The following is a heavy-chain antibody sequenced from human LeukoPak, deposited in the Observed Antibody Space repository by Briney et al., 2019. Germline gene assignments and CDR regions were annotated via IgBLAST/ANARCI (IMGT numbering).Heavy chain of an antibody. CDR1: GGSISSYY. V-gene: IGHV4-59*12. Sequence: SETLSLTCTVSGGSISSYYWSWIRQPPGKGLEWIGYIYYSGSTNYNPSLKSRVTISVDTSKNQFSLKSTSVTAADTAVYYCAKTGPGDYYGSGRPSDAFDIWGQGTMVTVSS. CDR3: AKTGPGDYYGSGRPSDAFDI. D-gene: IGHD3-10*01. J-gene: IGHJ3*02. CDR2: IYYSGST.